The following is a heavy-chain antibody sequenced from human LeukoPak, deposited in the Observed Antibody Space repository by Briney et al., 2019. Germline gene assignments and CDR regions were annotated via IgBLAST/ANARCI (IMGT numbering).Heavy chain of an antibody. CDR1: VFIVSNNY. CDR2: LYNAGST. D-gene: IGHD3-22*01. J-gene: IGHJ4*02. V-gene: IGHV3-53*01. Sequence: GGSLRLSCVASVFIVSNNYMSWVRQAPGKGLEWVSVLYNAGSTYYADSVKGRFTISRDNSKNTLYLQMYSPRAEDTAVYYCASLKGLFDYFDYWGQGILVTVYS. CDR3: ASLKGLFDYFDY.